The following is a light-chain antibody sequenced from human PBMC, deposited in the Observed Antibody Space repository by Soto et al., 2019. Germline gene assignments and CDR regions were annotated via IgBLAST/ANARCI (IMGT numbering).Light chain of an antibody. CDR1: SSDVGGYNF. J-gene: IGLJ2*01. Sequence: QSALTQPPSASGSPGQSVTISCTGTSSDVGGYNFVSWYQQHPGKAPKLMIFEVNKRPSGVPDRFSGSKSGNTASLTVSGLRADDEADYYCSSYAGSNNLVFGGGTKLTVL. V-gene: IGLV2-8*01. CDR2: EVN. CDR3: SSYAGSNNLV.